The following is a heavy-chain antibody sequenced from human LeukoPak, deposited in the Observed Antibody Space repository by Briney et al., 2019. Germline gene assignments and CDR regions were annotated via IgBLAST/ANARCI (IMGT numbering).Heavy chain of an antibody. Sequence: GESLQISCKGSGYIFTNYLIAWVRQMPGKGLEWMGIIYPGDSDTRYSPSFQGQVTISADKSISTAYLQWSSLKASDTAMYYCARRYYGSGSYTFHIWGQGTMVTVSS. D-gene: IGHD3-10*01. CDR2: IYPGDSDT. J-gene: IGHJ3*02. V-gene: IGHV5-51*01. CDR3: ARRYYGSGSYTFHI. CDR1: GYIFTNYL.